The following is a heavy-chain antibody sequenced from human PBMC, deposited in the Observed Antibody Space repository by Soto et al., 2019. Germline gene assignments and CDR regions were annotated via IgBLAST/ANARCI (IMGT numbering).Heavy chain of an antibody. V-gene: IGHV1-8*01. Sequence: ASVKVSCKASGYTFTSYDINWVRQATGQGLEWMGWMNPNSGNTGYAQKFQGRVTMTRNTSISTAYMELSSLRSEDTAVYYCARGLFRGSSPRGAFDYWGQGTLVTVSS. CDR2: MNPNSGNT. D-gene: IGHD3-10*01. J-gene: IGHJ4*02. CDR3: ARGLFRGSSPRGAFDY. CDR1: GYTFTSYD.